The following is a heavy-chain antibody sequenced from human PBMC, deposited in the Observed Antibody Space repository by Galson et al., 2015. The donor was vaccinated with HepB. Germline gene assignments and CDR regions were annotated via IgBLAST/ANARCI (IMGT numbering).Heavy chain of an antibody. Sequence: QSGAEVKKPGESLKISCKGSGYRFTNYWIGWVRQMPGKGLEWMGIIYPGDAYTTYSPSFQSQLTISADKSINTAYLQWSSLKTSDTALYYCARSSVPVARGYYYYYGMDVWGQGTTVTVSS. D-gene: IGHD2-2*01. J-gene: IGHJ6*02. V-gene: IGHV5-51*01. CDR2: IYPGDAYT. CDR3: ARSSVPVARGYYYYYGMDV. CDR1: GYRFTNYW.